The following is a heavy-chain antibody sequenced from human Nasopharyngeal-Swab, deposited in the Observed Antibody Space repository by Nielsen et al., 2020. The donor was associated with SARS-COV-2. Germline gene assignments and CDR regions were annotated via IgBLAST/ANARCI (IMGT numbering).Heavy chain of an antibody. CDR1: GFTFDDYA. J-gene: IGHJ4*02. Sequence: SLKISCAASGFTFDDYAMYWVRQRPGEGLEWVSGINWNSGLKGYADSVKGRFTISRDNSKNTLSLQMNSLRAEDTAVYYCAKDLRGPYFFWGQGTLVTISS. D-gene: IGHD2/OR15-2a*01. CDR2: INWNSGLK. CDR3: AKDLRGPYFF. V-gene: IGHV3-9*01.